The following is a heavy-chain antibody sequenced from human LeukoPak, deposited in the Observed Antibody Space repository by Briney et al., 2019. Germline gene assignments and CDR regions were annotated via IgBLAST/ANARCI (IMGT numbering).Heavy chain of an antibody. CDR2: ISYDGSNK. J-gene: IGHJ4*02. V-gene: IGHV3-30*04. CDR3: ARDYGGSSPFDY. CDR1: GFTFSSYA. Sequence: GGSLRLSCAASGFTFSSYAMHWVRQAPGKGLEWVAVISYDGSNKYYADSVKGRFTISRDNAKNSLYLQMSSLRAEDTAVYYCARDYGGSSPFDYWGQGTLVTVSS. D-gene: IGHD4-23*01.